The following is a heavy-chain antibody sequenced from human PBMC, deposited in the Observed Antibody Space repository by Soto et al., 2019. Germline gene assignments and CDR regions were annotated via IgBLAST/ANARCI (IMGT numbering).Heavy chain of an antibody. CDR2: ISAHKVNT. Sequence: QVHLVQSGAEVKKPGASVKVSCKASGYTFTSYGITWVRQAPGQGLEWMGWISAHKVNTDYAQKLQGRVIVTSDTSTSTAYMELRSLISDDTAVYYCASGRYGDYWGQGALVTVSS. D-gene: IGHD1-26*01. CDR1: GYTFTSYG. V-gene: IGHV1-18*01. J-gene: IGHJ4*02. CDR3: ASGRYGDY.